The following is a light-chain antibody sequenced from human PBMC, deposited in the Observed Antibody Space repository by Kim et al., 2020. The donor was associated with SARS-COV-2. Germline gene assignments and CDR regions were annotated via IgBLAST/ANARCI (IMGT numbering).Light chain of an antibody. CDR2: RNN. V-gene: IGLV1-44*01. Sequence: QSVLTQPPSASGTHGQRVTISCSGRSSNIGSSIVNWYQQLPGTAPKLLIYRNNQRASGVPDRISGSKSGTSASLAISGLQSEDEGDYYCSAWDDTLNGEVVFGGGTQLTVL. CDR1: SSNIGSSI. J-gene: IGLJ2*01. CDR3: SAWDDTLNGEVV.